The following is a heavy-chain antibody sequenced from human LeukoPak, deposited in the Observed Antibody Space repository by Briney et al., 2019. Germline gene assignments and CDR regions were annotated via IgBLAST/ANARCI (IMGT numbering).Heavy chain of an antibody. CDR2: IYTSGST. CDR3: ARVGYGDYAGSCYYYYYMDV. CDR1: GGSISSYY. V-gene: IGHV4-4*07. J-gene: IGHJ6*03. Sequence: SETLSLTCTVSGGSISSYYWSWIRQPAGKGLEWIGRIYTSGSTNYNPSLKSRVTMSVDTSKNQFSLKLSSVTAADTAVYYCARVGYGDYAGSCYYYYYMDVWGKGTTVTVSS. D-gene: IGHD4-17*01.